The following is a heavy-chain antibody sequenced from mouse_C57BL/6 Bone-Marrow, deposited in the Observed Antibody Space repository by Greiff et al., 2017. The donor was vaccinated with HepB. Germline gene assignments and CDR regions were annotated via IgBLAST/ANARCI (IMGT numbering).Heavy chain of an antibody. CDR3: ARHGDWFAY. Sequence: QVQLQQPGAELVKPGASVKLSCKASGYTFTSYWMQWVKQRPGQGLEWIGEIDPADSYTNYNQKFKGKATLTVDTSSSTAYMQLSSLTSGDSAVYYCARHGDWFAYWGQGTLVTVSA. CDR1: GYTFTSYW. J-gene: IGHJ3*01. CDR2: IDPADSYT. V-gene: IGHV1-50*01.